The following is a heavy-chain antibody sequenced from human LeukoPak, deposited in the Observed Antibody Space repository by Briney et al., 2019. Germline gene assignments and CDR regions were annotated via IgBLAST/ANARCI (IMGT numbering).Heavy chain of an antibody. J-gene: IGHJ5*02. D-gene: IGHD1/OR15-1a*01. Sequence: PSETLSLTCAVYGGSFSGYYWSWIRQPPGKGLEWSGEINHSGSTNYNPSLKSRVTISVDTSKNQFSLKLSSVTAADTAVYYCARGLPRDGAVPNNRNWFDPWGQGTLVTVSS. CDR3: ARGLPRDGAVPNNRNWFDP. V-gene: IGHV4-34*01. CDR2: INHSGST. CDR1: GGSFSGYY.